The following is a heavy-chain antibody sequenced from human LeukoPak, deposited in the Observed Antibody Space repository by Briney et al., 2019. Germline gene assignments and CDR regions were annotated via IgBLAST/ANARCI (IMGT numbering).Heavy chain of an antibody. CDR1: GFTLITYV. D-gene: IGHD1-14*01. Sequence: GGSLRLSCVEPGFTLITYVVTWVCQAPGKGLEWVSSISRTGDTTYYADSVKDRFTISIDNSKNTLYLQMNSLRGDDTAIYYCARLVSGPNRVDYWGQGILVTVSS. CDR2: ISRTGDTT. V-gene: IGHV3-23*01. J-gene: IGHJ4*02. CDR3: ARLVSGPNRVDY.